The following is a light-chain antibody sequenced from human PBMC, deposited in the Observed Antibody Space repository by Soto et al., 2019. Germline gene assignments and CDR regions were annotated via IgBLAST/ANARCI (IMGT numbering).Light chain of an antibody. Sequence: QSVLTQPPSASGSPGQSVAISCTGTSSDVGGYNYVSWYQQHPGKAPKLMIYEVNKRPSGVPDRFSGSKSGNTASLTISGLQGEDEADYYCSAYTVSRTYVFGTGTKVTVL. CDR3: SAYTVSRTYV. CDR2: EVN. CDR1: SSDVGGYNY. V-gene: IGLV2-8*01. J-gene: IGLJ1*01.